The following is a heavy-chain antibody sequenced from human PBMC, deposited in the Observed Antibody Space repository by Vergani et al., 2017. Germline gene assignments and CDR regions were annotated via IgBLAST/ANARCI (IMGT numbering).Heavy chain of an antibody. CDR3: ARALTLKHSSGYYLVGAFDI. V-gene: IGHV3-21*01. CDR2: ISSSSSYI. J-gene: IGHJ3*02. CDR1: GFTFSSYS. Sequence: EVQLVESGGGLVKPGGSLRLSCAASGFTFSSYSMNWVRQAPGKGLEWVSSISSSSSYIYYADSVKGRFTISRDNAKTSLYLQMNSLRAEDTAVYYCARALTLKHSSGYYLVGAFDIWGQGTMVTVSS. D-gene: IGHD3-22*01.